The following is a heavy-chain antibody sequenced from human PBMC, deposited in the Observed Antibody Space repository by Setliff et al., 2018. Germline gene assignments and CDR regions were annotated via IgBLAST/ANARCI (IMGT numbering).Heavy chain of an antibody. CDR2: LKYSGNT. D-gene: IGHD4-17*01. Sequence: SETLSLTCTVSGGSISSSSYYWGWIRQPPGKGLEWIGSLKYSGNTYYNPSLKSRVTISVDTSKNQFSLKLSSVTAADTAVYYCARDPLTTNRRRAFDIWGQGTMVTVSS. CDR3: ARDPLTTNRRRAFDI. CDR1: GGSISSSSYY. J-gene: IGHJ3*02. V-gene: IGHV4-39*07.